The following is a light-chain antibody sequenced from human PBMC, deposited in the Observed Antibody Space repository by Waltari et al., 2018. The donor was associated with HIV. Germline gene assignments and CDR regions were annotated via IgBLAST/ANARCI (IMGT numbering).Light chain of an antibody. V-gene: IGLV1-47*01. CDR3: ASWDDNLGHWI. Sequence: QPKMTQAPSASKTPGQRITMSCSGSKSNIGNNYIYWYQQIAGAAPRLVMARNDQRAAGVPDRFSGTKSGTSAFLAITDLRLDDEATYVCASWDDNLGHWIFGGGTKLTVL. J-gene: IGLJ2*01. CDR1: KSNIGNNY. CDR2: RND.